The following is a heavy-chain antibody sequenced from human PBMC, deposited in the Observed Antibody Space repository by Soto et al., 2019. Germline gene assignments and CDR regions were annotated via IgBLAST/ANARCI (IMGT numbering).Heavy chain of an antibody. D-gene: IGHD6-6*01. CDR2: ISAYNGNT. Sequence: GASVKVSCKASGYTFTSYGISCVRQAPGQGLEWMGWISAYNGNTNYAQKFQGRVTMTTDTSTSTAYVELRSLRSDDTAVYYCARDLIAVRPGWFDPWGQGTLVTVSS. CDR1: GYTFTSYG. V-gene: IGHV1-18*01. CDR3: ARDLIAVRPGWFDP. J-gene: IGHJ5*02.